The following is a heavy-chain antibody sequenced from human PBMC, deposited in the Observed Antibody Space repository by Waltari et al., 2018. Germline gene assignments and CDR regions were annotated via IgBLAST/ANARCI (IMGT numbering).Heavy chain of an antibody. D-gene: IGHD5-12*01. J-gene: IGHJ4*02. CDR1: GYSLSSGYY. CDR3: ARPGSRDGYNFDY. V-gene: IGHV4-38-2*01. Sequence: QVQLQESGPGLVKPSETLSLTCAVSGYSLSSGYYWGWIRQPPGKGLEWIGSIYHSGSTYYNPSLKSRVTISVDTSKNQFSLKLSSVTAADTAVYYCARPGSRDGYNFDYWGQGTLVTVSS. CDR2: IYHSGST.